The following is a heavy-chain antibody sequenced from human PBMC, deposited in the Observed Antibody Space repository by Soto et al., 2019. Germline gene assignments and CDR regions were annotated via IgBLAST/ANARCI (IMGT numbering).Heavy chain of an antibody. J-gene: IGHJ4*02. Sequence: CVLLTTEQGLEWMGIINPSGGSTSYAQKFQGRVTMTRDTSTSTVYMELSSLRSEYTAVYYCARSDTAMVIFDYWGQGTLVTVSS. V-gene: IGHV1-46*01. CDR2: INPSGGST. D-gene: IGHD5-18*01. CDR3: ARSDTAMVIFDY.